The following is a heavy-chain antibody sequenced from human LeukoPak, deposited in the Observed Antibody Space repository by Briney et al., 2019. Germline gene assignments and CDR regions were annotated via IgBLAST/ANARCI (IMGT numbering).Heavy chain of an antibody. J-gene: IGHJ4*02. Sequence: ASVKVSCKVSGYTLTELSMHWVRQAPGKGLEWMGGFDPEDGETIYAQKFQGRVTMTEDTSTDTAYMELSSLRSEDTAVYYCAKDASGYREYYFDYWGQGTLVTVSS. D-gene: IGHD6-13*01. CDR1: GYTLTELS. CDR3: AKDASGYREYYFDY. V-gene: IGHV1-24*01. CDR2: FDPEDGET.